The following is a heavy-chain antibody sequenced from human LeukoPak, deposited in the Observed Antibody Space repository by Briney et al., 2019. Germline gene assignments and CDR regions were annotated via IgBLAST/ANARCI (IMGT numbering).Heavy chain of an antibody. J-gene: IGHJ4*02. V-gene: IGHV3-11*03. CDR3: ASRGSYRYYFVY. D-gene: IGHD1-26*01. Sequence: PGGSLRLSCAASGFTFSDCFMSWIRQAPGKGLEYISYISSDSTYTNYADSVKGRFTISRDNAKNSLYLEMNSLRAEDTAVYYCASRGSYRYYFVYWGQGTLVTVSS. CDR2: ISSDSTYT. CDR1: GFTFSDCF.